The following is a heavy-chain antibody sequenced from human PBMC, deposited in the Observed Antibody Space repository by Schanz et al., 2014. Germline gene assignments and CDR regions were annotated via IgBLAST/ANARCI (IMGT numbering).Heavy chain of an antibody. CDR2: IIPILGIA. J-gene: IGHJ6*02. CDR3: ARDGGEVVRGVIEGVNHYYYGMDV. Sequence: QVQLVQSGAEVKKPGASVKVSCKTSGYTFSDYGITWVRQAPGQGLEWMGRIIPILGIANYAQKFQGRVTITADRSTSTAYMELSSLRSEDTAVYYCARDGGEVVRGVIEGVNHYYYGMDVWGQGTTVTVSS. V-gene: IGHV1-69*04. D-gene: IGHD3-10*01. CDR1: GYTFSDYG.